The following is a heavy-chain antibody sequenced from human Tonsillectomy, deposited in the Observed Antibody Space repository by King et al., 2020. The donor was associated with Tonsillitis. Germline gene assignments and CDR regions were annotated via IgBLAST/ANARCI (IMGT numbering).Heavy chain of an antibody. CDR2: INHNGST. CDR3: VENYYASSGLSDTLLGGMDV. D-gene: IGHD3-22*01. V-gene: IGHV4-34*01. CDR1: GGSFSGYY. Sequence: VQLQQWGAGLLKPSETLSLTCTVYGGSFSGYYWSWIRQPPGKGLEWIGEINHNGSTYYNPSLKSRLTISVDTSKNQLSLELSSVTAADTAVYYCVENYYASSGLSDTLLGGMDVWGQGTTVTVSS. J-gene: IGHJ6*02.